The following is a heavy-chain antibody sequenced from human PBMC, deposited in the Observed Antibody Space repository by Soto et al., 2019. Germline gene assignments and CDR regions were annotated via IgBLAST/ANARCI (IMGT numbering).Heavy chain of an antibody. V-gene: IGHV3-7*03. CDR1: GFIFSSYW. CDR3: ARGLPTWRNDAFDI. Sequence: EVQLVESGGGLVQPGGSLKLSCGASGFIFSSYWMNWVRQVPGKGLEWLANIKQDGSEKYYLDSVKGRFSISRDNVKNSLYLQMNSLGAEDSAVYYCARGLPTWRNDAFDIWGQGTMVTV. CDR2: IKQDGSEK. J-gene: IGHJ3*02. D-gene: IGHD1-26*01.